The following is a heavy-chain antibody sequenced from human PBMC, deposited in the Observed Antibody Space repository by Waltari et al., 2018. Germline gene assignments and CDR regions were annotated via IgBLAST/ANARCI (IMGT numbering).Heavy chain of an antibody. CDR3: ARVTLGYYDSSYYFDY. J-gene: IGHJ4*02. Sequence: QVQLQESGPGLVKPSETLSLTCTVSGYSISSGYYWGWIRQPPGKGLEWIGSIYHSGSTYSNPSLKSRVTISVDTSKNQFSLKLSSVTAADTAVYYCARVTLGYYDSSYYFDYWGQGTLVTVSS. D-gene: IGHD3-22*01. V-gene: IGHV4-38-2*02. CDR2: IYHSGST. CDR1: GYSISSGYY.